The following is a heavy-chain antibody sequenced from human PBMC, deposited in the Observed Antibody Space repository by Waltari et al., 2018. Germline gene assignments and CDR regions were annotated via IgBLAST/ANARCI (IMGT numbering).Heavy chain of an antibody. CDR2: IYYSGST. CDR3: ARGESGPIDY. J-gene: IGHJ4*02. CDR1: GGSISSYY. V-gene: IGHV4-59*01. Sequence: QVQLQESGPGLVKPSETLSLTSTVSGGSISSYYWSWIRQPPGKGLEWIGYIYYSGSTNYNPSLKSRVTISVDTSKNQFSLKLSSVTAADTAVYYCARGESGPIDYWGQGTLVTVSS.